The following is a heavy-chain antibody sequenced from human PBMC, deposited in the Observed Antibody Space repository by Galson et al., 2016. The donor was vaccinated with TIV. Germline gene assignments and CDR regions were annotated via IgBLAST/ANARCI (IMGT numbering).Heavy chain of an antibody. J-gene: IGHJ5*02. CDR1: GYRFTSYW. D-gene: IGHD3-10*01. CDR3: ARGVSSGSAWLDP. Sequence: QSGAEVKKPGESLRISCKGSGYRFTSYWINWVRQMPGKGLEWTGRIDPTDSYTNYSPSFQGHVTISADKSSTTAYLQWSSLKASDTAMYYCARGVSSGSAWLDPWGPGTPVTVSS. CDR2: IDPTDSYT. V-gene: IGHV5-10-1*01.